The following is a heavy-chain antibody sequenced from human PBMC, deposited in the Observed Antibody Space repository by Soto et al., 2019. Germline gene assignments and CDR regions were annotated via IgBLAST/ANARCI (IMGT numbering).Heavy chain of an antibody. CDR1: GGTFSSYA. V-gene: IGHV1-69*01. CDR2: IIPIFGTA. D-gene: IGHD3-3*01. Sequence: QVQLVQSGAEVKKPGSSVKVSCKASGGTFSSYAISWVRQAPGQGHEWMGGIIPIFGTANYAQKFQGRVTITADESTSTAYMELSSLRSEDTSVYYCARGERITIFGVVMIGGMDVWGEGATVTVSA. CDR3: ARGERITIFGVVMIGGMDV. J-gene: IGHJ6*04.